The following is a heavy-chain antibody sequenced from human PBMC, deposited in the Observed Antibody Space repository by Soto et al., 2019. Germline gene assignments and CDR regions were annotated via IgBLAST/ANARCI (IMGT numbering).Heavy chain of an antibody. Sequence: SLRLSCAASGFTFSSYSMNWVRQAPGKGLEWVSYISSSSSTIYYADSVKGRFTISRDNAKNSLYLQMNSLRGEDTAVYYCAREGTIFGVVKMSAPWGQGTLVTVSS. CDR3: AREGTIFGVVKMSAP. CDR2: ISSSSSTI. V-gene: IGHV3-48*01. CDR1: GFTFSSYS. D-gene: IGHD3-3*01. J-gene: IGHJ5*02.